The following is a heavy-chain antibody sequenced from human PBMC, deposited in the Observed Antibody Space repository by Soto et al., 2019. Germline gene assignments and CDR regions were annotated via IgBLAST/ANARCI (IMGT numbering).Heavy chain of an antibody. CDR3: ARDLGLGLEYSSSSGGFDY. J-gene: IGHJ4*02. Sequence: TLSLTCTVSGGSISSGGYYWSWIRQHPGKGLEWIGYIYYSGSTYYNPSLKSRVTISVDTSKNQFSLKLSSVTAADTAVYYCARDLGLGLEYSSSSGGFDYWGQGTLVTVSS. V-gene: IGHV4-31*03. CDR1: GGSISSGGYY. CDR2: IYYSGST. D-gene: IGHD6-6*01.